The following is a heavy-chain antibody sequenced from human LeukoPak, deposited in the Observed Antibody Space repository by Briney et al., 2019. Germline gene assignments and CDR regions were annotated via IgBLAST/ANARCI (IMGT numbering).Heavy chain of an antibody. CDR1: GYFISTGYY. V-gene: IGHV4-38-2*02. Sequence: SETLSLTCTVSGYFISTGYYWGWIRQSPGKGLEWIAIIYHSGNNYYNPSLKSRVTISVDTSKNQFSLKLTSVTAADTAVYYCATNLYGSGNYFAYWGQGTLVTVSS. CDR2: IYHSGNN. CDR3: ATNLYGSGNYFAY. J-gene: IGHJ4*02. D-gene: IGHD3-10*01.